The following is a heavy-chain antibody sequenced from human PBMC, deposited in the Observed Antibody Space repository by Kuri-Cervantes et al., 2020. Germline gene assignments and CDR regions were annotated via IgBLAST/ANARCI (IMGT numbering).Heavy chain of an antibody. D-gene: IGHD1-26*01. V-gene: IGHV3-30*18. CDR3: AKEVWYSGSSYAFDI. Sequence: GGSLRLSCAASGFTFSSYGMHWVRQAPGKGLEWEAVISYDGSNKYYADSVKGRFTISRDNSKNTLYLQMNSLRAEDTAVYYCAKEVWYSGSSYAFDIWGQGTMVTVSS. J-gene: IGHJ3*02. CDR2: ISYDGSNK. CDR1: GFTFSSYG.